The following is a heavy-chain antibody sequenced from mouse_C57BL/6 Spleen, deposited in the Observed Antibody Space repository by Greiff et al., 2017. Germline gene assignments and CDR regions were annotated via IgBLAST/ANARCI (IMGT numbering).Heavy chain of an antibody. V-gene: IGHV3-8*01. Sequence: VQLKESGPGLAKPSQSLSLTCSVTGYSITGDYWNWIRKFTGNKLEYMGYISYSGSTYFNPSLKSRISITRSTSKNPDYLQLNSMTTEDTATYYCSRGILEDYAMDYWGQGTSVTVSS. CDR3: SRGILEDYAMDY. CDR2: ISYSGST. CDR1: GYSITGDY. J-gene: IGHJ4*01.